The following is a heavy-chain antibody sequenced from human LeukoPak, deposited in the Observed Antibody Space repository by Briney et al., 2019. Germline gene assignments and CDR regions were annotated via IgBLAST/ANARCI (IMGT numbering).Heavy chain of an antibody. D-gene: IGHD2-15*01. CDR1: GFTFKNSW. Sequence: GGSLRLSCAASGFTFKNSWMSWVRQAPGKGLQWVANINQDGGEKYYVDSVKGRFTISRDDAKTSVYLQMNSLRAEDTAFYYCASNKGWELPAELDSWGQGILVTVSS. J-gene: IGHJ4*02. CDR3: ASNKGWELPAELDS. CDR2: INQDGGEK. V-gene: IGHV3-7*01.